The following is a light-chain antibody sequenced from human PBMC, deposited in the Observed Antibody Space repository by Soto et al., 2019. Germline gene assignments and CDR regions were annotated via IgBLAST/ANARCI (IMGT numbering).Light chain of an antibody. CDR2: AAS. V-gene: IGKV1-6*01. CDR1: QGIKND. Sequence: AIQMTQSPSSLSASVGDTVTITCRASQGIKNDLGWYQQKPGKAPNLLIYAASSLQSGVPSRFSGSGSGTDFTLTISCLQSEEFSTYYCQQYYSYPWTFGQGTKVDIK. J-gene: IGKJ1*01. CDR3: QQYYSYPWT.